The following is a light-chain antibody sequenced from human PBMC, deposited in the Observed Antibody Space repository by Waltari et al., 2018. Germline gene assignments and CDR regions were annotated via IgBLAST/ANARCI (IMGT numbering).Light chain of an antibody. CDR3: SSHGGSNNFYV. Sequence: QSALTQPPSASGSPGQSVTISCPATSRSVGGYTPVPWFQQHPGKAPKLMIYEVSERPSGVPDRFSGSKSGNTASLTVSGLQAEDEADYYCSSHGGSNNFYVFGSGTKVTVL. J-gene: IGLJ1*01. CDR1: SRSVGGYTP. CDR2: EVS. V-gene: IGLV2-8*01.